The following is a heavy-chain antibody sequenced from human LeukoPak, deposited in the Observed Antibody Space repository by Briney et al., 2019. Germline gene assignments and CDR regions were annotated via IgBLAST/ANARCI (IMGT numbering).Heavy chain of an antibody. Sequence: SGTPSLTCTVSGGSINSSSYYWGWIRQPPGKGLEWMCIFFFGASTYYNTSLKSRVTISEDTDKNQFSLNLSSVTAADTAVYYCARGGRLFDFWGQGTLVTVSS. CDR2: FFFGAST. CDR1: GGSINSSSYY. J-gene: IGHJ4*02. V-gene: IGHV4-39*01. D-gene: IGHD2-15*01. CDR3: ARGGRLFDF.